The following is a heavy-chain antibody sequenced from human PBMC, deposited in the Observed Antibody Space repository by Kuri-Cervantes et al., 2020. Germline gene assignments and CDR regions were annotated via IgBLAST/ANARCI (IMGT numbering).Heavy chain of an antibody. D-gene: IGHD6-19*01. V-gene: IGHV3-7*05. J-gene: IGHJ6*03. CDR3: ATHPTHYSSGWSRDYYYYMDV. Sequence: GGSLRLSCAASGFTFRSHWMNWVRQAPGKGLEWVANIHQEGREKFYVDSVKGRFTISRDNAKNSLYLQMNSLRAEDTAVYYCATHPTHYSSGWSRDYYYYMDVWGKGTTVTVSS. CDR2: IHQEGREK. CDR1: GFTFRSHW.